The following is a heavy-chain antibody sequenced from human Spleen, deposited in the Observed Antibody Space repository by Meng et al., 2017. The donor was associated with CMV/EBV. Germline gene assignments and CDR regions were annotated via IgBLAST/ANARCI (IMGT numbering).Heavy chain of an antibody. D-gene: IGHD2-2*02. J-gene: IGHJ6*02. CDR2: IKQDGSEK. Sequence: GESLKISCAASGFIFSSYGMHWVRQAPGKGLEWVANIKQDGSEKYYVDSLKGRFTISRDNAKNTLYVQMNSLRAEDTAVYYCARGYPNYYYGMDVWGQGTTVTVSS. CDR1: GFIFSSYG. CDR3: ARGYPNYYYGMDV. V-gene: IGHV3-7*01.